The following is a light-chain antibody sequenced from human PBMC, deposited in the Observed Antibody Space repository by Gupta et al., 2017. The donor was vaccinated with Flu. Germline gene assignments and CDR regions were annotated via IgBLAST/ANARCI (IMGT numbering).Light chain of an antibody. CDR1: SSDVGSYNL. Sequence: QSALTQPASVSGSPGQSITISCTGTSSDVGSYNLVSWYQQHPGKAPKLMIYEGSKRPSGVANRFSGSKSGNTASLTIAGLQAEDEADYYCCSDAGSSTFDVFGTGTKFTVL. J-gene: IGLJ1*01. CDR2: EGS. V-gene: IGLV2-23*03. CDR3: CSDAGSSTFDV.